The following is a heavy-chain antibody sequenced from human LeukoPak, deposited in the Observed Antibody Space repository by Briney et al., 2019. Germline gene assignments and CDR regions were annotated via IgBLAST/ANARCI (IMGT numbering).Heavy chain of an antibody. CDR1: GFTFDDYA. J-gene: IGHJ4*02. V-gene: IGHV3-9*01. D-gene: IGHD5-24*01. Sequence: GGSLRHSCAASGFTFDDYAMHWVRQAPGKGLEWVSGISWNSGSIGYADSVKGRFTISRDNAKNSLYLQMNSLGAEDTALYYCAKEDGRSGSVDYWGQGTLVTVSS. CDR2: ISWNSGSI. CDR3: AKEDGRSGSVDY.